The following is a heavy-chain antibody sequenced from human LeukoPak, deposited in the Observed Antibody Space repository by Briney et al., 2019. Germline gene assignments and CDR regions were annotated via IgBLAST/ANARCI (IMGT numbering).Heavy chain of an antibody. V-gene: IGHV4-59*01. CDR2: IYYSGST. CDR3: ARGRYYDSSGSDY. J-gene: IGHJ4*02. D-gene: IGHD3-22*01. Sequence: SETLSLTCTVSGGSISSYYWSWIRQPPGEGLEWIGYIYYSGSTNYNPSLKSRVTISVDTSKNQFSLKLSSVTAADTAVYYCARGRYYDSSGSDYWGQGALVTVSS. CDR1: GGSISSYY.